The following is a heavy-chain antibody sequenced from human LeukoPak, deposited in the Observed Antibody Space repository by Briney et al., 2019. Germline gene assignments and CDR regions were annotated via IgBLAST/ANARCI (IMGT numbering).Heavy chain of an antibody. Sequence: SETLSLTCTVSGGSITNSSYYWAWIRQPPGKGLEWIGCFYYSGSTYYNPSLKSRVTISVDTSKNQFSLRLSSVTAADTAVYYCARAGSGLRTDAFDIWGQGTMVTVSS. D-gene: IGHD3-10*01. CDR1: GGSITNSSYY. J-gene: IGHJ3*02. CDR3: ARAGSGLRTDAFDI. V-gene: IGHV4-39*07. CDR2: FYYSGST.